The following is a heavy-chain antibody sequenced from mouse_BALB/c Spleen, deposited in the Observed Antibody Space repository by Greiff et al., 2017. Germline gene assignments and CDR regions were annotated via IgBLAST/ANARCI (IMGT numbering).Heavy chain of an antibody. CDR1: GFNIKDTY. J-gene: IGHJ3*01. V-gene: IGHV14-3*02. CDR2: IDPANGNT. Sequence: EVKLQESGAELVKPGASVKLSCTASGFNIKDTYMHWVKQRPEQGLEWIGRIDPANGNTKYDPKFQGKATITADTSSNTAYLQLSSLTSEDTAVYYCAREDGNYDWFAYWGQGTLVTVSA. CDR3: AREDGNYDWFAY. D-gene: IGHD2-1*01.